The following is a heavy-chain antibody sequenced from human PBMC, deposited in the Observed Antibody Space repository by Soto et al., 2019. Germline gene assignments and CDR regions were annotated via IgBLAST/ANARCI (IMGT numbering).Heavy chain of an antibody. V-gene: IGHV4-39*07. D-gene: IGHD3-22*01. CDR1: GGPISSSSYY. Sequence: SGTLPPTYTVSGGPISSSSYYWGWIRQPPGKGLEWIGSIYYSGSTYYNTSLKRRVTISVDTSKNQISLKLISVTAADTAVYYCARDLEYYGSSGLYFDYWGQGTLVTVSS. CDR2: IYYSGST. CDR3: ARDLEYYGSSGLYFDY. J-gene: IGHJ4*02.